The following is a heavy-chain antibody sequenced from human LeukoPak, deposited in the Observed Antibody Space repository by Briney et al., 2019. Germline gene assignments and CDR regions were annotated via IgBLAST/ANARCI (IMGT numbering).Heavy chain of an antibody. J-gene: IGHJ4*02. V-gene: IGHV3-23*01. CDR3: ASSRSRWELPLDY. Sequence: GGSLRLSCAASGFTFSSYAMSWVRQAPGKGLEWVSAISGSGGYTYYADSGKGRFTISRDNSKNTLYPQMNSLRAEDTAVYYCASSRSRWELPLDYWGQGTLVTVSS. CDR2: ISGSGGYT. D-gene: IGHD1-26*01. CDR1: GFTFSSYA.